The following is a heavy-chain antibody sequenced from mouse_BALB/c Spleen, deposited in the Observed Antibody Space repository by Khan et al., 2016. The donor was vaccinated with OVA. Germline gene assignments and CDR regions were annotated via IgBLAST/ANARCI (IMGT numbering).Heavy chain of an antibody. D-gene: IGHD1-3*01. J-gene: IGHJ2*01. Sequence: QVQLQQPGTELVRPGASVNLSCKASGYTFTGYWMQWVKQRPGQGLEWIGAIYPGDGNTRYTQKFKGKATLTADKSSSTAYMQLSSLASEDSAVYYCARGGITTRYFDYWGQGTTLTVSS. CDR3: ARGGITTRYFDY. CDR2: IYPGDGNT. V-gene: IGHV1-87*01. CDR1: GYTFTGYW.